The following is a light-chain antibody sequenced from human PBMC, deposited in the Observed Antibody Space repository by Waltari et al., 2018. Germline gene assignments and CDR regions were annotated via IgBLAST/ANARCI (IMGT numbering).Light chain of an antibody. J-gene: IGKJ1*01. V-gene: IGKV4-1*01. CDR3: QQYYSTPRT. CDR1: QTILDNADKNNY. Sequence: VMTHSQDSLAVCLGERDTINCRSSQTILDNADKNNYLAWYQHKPGQPPKLLISWASARESGVPDRFTGSGSGTDFTLTISSLQAEDVAMYYCQQYYSTPRTFGQGTKVEVK. CDR2: WAS.